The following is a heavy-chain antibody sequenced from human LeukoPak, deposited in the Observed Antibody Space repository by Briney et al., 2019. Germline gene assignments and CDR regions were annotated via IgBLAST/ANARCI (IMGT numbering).Heavy chain of an antibody. V-gene: IGHV4-39*07. CDR2: IYYSGST. Sequence: SETLSLTCTVSSASITSSPYFWGWIRQPPGKGLEWIGSIYYSGSTYYNPSLKSRVTISVDTSKNQFSLKLSSVTAADTAVYYCARGPTVTDEFDYWGQGTLVTVSS. J-gene: IGHJ4*02. CDR1: SASITSSPYF. CDR3: ARGPTVTDEFDY. D-gene: IGHD4-17*01.